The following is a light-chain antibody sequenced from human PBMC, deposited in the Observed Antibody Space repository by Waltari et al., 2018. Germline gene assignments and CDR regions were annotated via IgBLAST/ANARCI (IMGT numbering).Light chain of an antibody. Sequence: EIEMTQSPAIMSVSPGERVTLSCRASPKIRNNFAWYQQKPGQAPRLLSSGPTTRASGIPGRFRGSGSGTESTLTIDGLQSEDFAVYYCLQYNDWPPLFTFGPGTKVEIK. CDR1: PKIRNN. CDR2: GPT. J-gene: IGKJ3*01. CDR3: LQYNDWPPLFT. V-gene: IGKV3-15*01.